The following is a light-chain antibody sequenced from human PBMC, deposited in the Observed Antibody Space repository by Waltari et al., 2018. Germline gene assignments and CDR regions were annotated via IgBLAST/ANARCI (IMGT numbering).Light chain of an antibody. CDR2: QDR. CDR3: QAWDSSTGV. V-gene: IGLV3-1*01. Sequence: SYELTQPPSVSVSPGQTASITCSGDKLGDKYACWYQQKPGKSPVVVIYQDRKRPSGIPERFSGSKSGNTATLTISGTQAMDEADYYCQAWDSSTGVFGGGTKLTVL. J-gene: IGLJ2*01. CDR1: KLGDKY.